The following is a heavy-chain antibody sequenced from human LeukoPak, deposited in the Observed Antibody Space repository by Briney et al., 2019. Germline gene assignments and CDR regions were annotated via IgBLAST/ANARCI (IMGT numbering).Heavy chain of an antibody. V-gene: IGHV3-15*01. CDR1: GFTFSKDW. CDR2: IKSKADGGTA. CDR3: TTYNDKDAFNI. J-gene: IGHJ3*02. D-gene: IGHD3-10*01. Sequence: GGSLRLSCVGSGFTFSKDWMSWVRQAPGKGLEWVGRIKSKADGGTADYAAPVKGRFTISRDDSKNTLYLRMNSLKTEDTAVYYCTTYNDKDAFNIWGQGTMVTVS.